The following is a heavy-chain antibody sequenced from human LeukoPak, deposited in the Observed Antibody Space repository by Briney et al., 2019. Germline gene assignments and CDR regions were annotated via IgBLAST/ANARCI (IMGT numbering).Heavy chain of an antibody. Sequence: ASVKVSCKASGYTFTRHYMNWVRQAPGQGLEWMGKINPSSGGTGYAQKFQGRVTMTRDTSTSTVYMELTSLRSEDTAVYYCARGSVEYSSSVDWFDPWGQGTLVTVSS. CDR1: GYTFTRHY. CDR3: ARGSVEYSSSVDWFDP. D-gene: IGHD6-6*01. CDR2: INPSSGGT. V-gene: IGHV1-46*01. J-gene: IGHJ5*02.